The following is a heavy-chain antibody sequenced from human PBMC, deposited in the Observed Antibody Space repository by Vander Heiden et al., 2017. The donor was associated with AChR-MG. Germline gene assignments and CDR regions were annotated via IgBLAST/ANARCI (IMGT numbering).Heavy chain of an antibody. D-gene: IGHD4-17*01. V-gene: IGHV1-69*06. CDR2: INPIFGTA. J-gene: IGHJ4*02. CDR3: ARGTTVTTSWGY. CDR1: GGTFSNYA. Sequence: QVQLVQSGAEVKKPGSSVKVSCKASGGTFSNYAINWVRQAPGQGLEWMGGINPIFGTANYAQKFQDRVTITADKSTSTAYMELRSMRSEDTAVYYSARGTTVTTSWGYWGQGTLVTVSS.